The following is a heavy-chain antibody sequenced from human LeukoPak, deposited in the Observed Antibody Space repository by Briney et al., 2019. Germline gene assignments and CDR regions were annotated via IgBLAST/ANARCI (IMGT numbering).Heavy chain of an antibody. J-gene: IGHJ5*02. CDR3: ARVRGWWFDP. CDR1: GFTVSSNY. V-gene: IGHV3-66*01. Sequence: PGGSLRLSCAAYGFTVSSNYMSWVRQAPGKGLEWASVIYSGGRTYYADSVKGRFTISRDNSKNTLYLQMNSLRAEDTAVYYCARVRGWWFDPWGQGTLVTVSS. D-gene: IGHD5-24*01. CDR2: IYSGGRT.